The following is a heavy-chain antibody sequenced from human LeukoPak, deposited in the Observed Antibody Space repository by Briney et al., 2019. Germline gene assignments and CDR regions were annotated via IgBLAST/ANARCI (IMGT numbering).Heavy chain of an antibody. Sequence: GGSLRLSCAASGFTFSSYWMSWVRQAPGKGLEWVANIKQDGSEKYYVDSVKGRFTISRDNAKNSLYLQMNSLRAEDTAVYYCASVLRYLEWLNWGQGTMVTVSS. J-gene: IGHJ3*01. CDR3: ASVLRYLEWLN. V-gene: IGHV3-7*01. D-gene: IGHD3-3*01. CDR1: GFTFSSYW. CDR2: IKQDGSEK.